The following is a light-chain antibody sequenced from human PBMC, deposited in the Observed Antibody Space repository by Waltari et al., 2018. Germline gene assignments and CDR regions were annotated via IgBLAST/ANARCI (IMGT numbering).Light chain of an antibody. CDR1: SSDVGGYNY. CDR2: DVS. Sequence: QSALTQPASVSGSPGQSITISCTGTSSDVGGYNYVSWYQQHPGTAPKLMIYDVSNRPAGVSKLFSGAKSGNTASLTISGLQAEDEADYYCSSYTSSSTPVVFGGGTKLTVL. CDR3: SSYTSSSTPVV. J-gene: IGLJ2*01. V-gene: IGLV2-14*01.